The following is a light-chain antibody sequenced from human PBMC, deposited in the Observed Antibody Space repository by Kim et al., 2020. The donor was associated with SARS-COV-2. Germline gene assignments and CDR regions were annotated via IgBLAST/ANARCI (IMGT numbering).Light chain of an antibody. Sequence: QPVLTQPPSVSAAPGQKVTISCSGSSSNIANKYVSWYQQLPGTAPKLLIYDNNKRPSGIPDRFSGSKSDTSATLGITGLQTGDEADYYCGAWDSSLSAVVFGGGTKVTVL. CDR3: GAWDSSLSAVV. CDR1: SSNIANKY. CDR2: DNN. V-gene: IGLV1-51*01. J-gene: IGLJ2*01.